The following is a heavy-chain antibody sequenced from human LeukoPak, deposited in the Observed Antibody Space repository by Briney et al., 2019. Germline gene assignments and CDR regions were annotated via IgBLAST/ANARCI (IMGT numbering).Heavy chain of an antibody. CDR1: GFTFSTYG. CDR3: VSVLTVTFDS. D-gene: IGHD4-17*01. Sequence: GGSLRLSCAASGFTFSTYGMHWVRQAPGRGLEWVALVWSDGNGKFYADSVKGRFTISRDNSKNTVYLQMNSLRAEDTAVYYCVSVLTVTFDSWGQGTLVTVSS. CDR2: VWSDGNGK. V-gene: IGHV3-33*08. J-gene: IGHJ4*02.